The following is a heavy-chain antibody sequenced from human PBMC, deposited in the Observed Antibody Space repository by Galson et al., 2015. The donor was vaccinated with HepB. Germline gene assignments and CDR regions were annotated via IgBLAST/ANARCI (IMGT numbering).Heavy chain of an antibody. CDR2: IIPILGIA. V-gene: IGHV1-69*04. Sequence: SVKVSCKASGGTFSSYAISRVRQAPGLGLEWMGRIIPILGIANYAQKFQGRVTITADKSTSTAYMELSSLRSEDTAMYYCARHGHGSGSHGYYEMDVWGQGTTDTVSS. CDR1: GGTFSSYA. D-gene: IGHD3-10*01. J-gene: IGHJ6*02. CDR3: ARHGHGSGSHGYYEMDV.